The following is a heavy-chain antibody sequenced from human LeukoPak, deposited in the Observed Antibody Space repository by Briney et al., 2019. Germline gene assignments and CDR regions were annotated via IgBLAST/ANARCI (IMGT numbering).Heavy chain of an antibody. Sequence: PSETLSLTCTVSGVPISSYYWSWIRQPPGKGLEWIGYIYYSGSTNYNPSLKSRVTISVDTSKNQFSLKLSSVTAADTAVYYCARADTAMVYYWYFDLWGRGTLVTVSS. V-gene: IGHV4-59*01. CDR1: GVPISSYY. CDR2: IYYSGST. CDR3: ARADTAMVYYWYFDL. D-gene: IGHD5-18*01. J-gene: IGHJ2*01.